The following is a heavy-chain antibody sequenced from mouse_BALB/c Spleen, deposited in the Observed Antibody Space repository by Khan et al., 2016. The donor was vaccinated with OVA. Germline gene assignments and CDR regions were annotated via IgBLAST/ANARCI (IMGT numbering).Heavy chain of an antibody. CDR2: INPHIGET. V-gene: IGHV1-20*02. D-gene: IGHD1-1*01. CDR1: GYSFTGYF. Sequence: EVELVESGPELVKPGASVKISCKASGYSFTGYFMNWVMQSHGKSLEWIGRINPHIGETFYNQKFKGNATLTVDESSSTAHMELRSLASEDSAVYYCTRIYRSDFDYWGQGTTLTVSS. J-gene: IGHJ2*01. CDR3: TRIYRSDFDY.